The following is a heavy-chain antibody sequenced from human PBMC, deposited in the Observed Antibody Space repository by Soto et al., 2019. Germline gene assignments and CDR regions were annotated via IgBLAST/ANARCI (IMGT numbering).Heavy chain of an antibody. CDR1: GGSIRSYY. J-gene: IGHJ4*02. CDR3: ARGSPVATDY. D-gene: IGHD2-21*02. V-gene: IGHV4-59*12. CDR2: IYYSGST. Sequence: SEILSLTCTVSGGSIRSYYWRLIRQPPGKGLEWIGYIYYSGSTNYNPSLKSRVTISVDTSKNQFSLKLSSVTAADTAVYYCARGSPVATDYWGQGTLVTVSS.